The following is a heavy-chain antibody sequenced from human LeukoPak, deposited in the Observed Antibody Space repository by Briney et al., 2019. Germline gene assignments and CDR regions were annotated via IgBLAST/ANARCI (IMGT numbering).Heavy chain of an antibody. CDR2: ISYDGSNK. J-gene: IGHJ4*02. CDR3: ARASYDILTGYFDY. V-gene: IGHV3-30*03. Sequence: PGGSLRLSCAASGFTFSSYGMHWVRQAPGKGLEWVAVISYDGSNKYYADSVKGRFTISRDNAKNSLYLQMNSLRAEDTALYYCARASYDILTGYFDYWGQGTLVTVSS. D-gene: IGHD3-9*01. CDR1: GFTFSSYG.